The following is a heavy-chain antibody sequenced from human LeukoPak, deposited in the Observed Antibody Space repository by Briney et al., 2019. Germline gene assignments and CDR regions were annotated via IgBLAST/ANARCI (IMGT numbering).Heavy chain of an antibody. V-gene: IGHV3-7*04. J-gene: IGHJ4*02. D-gene: IGHD6-19*01. CDR2: ISEDGSEK. CDR3: ARGSGWCDY. CDR1: GFTFSKYW. Sequence: GGSLRLSCAASGFTFSKYWMTWVRQAPGKGLEWLANISEDGSEKKYVDSVKGRVTISRDNAKNSLYLQMNSLRAEDTAAYYCARGSGWCDYWGQGALVTVSS.